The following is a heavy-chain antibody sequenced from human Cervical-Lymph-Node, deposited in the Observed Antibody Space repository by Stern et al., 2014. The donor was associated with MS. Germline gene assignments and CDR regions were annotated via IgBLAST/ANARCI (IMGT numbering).Heavy chain of an antibody. CDR3: ARDADSGGYSWFDP. CDR2: IKSDGSSI. V-gene: IGHV3-74*01. J-gene: IGHJ5*02. CDR1: GFTFTNYW. D-gene: IGHD1-26*01. Sequence: EVQLVESGGGLVQPGGSLRLSCEGFGFTFTNYWMHWVWQDPGQGLVWVSRIKSDGSSIRYADFVQGRFTISRDNAKNTLYLQMNSLRVEDTAVYYCARDADSGGYSWFDPWGQGTLVTVSS.